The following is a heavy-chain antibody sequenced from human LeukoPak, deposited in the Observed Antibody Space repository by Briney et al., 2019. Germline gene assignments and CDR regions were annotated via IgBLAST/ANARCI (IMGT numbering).Heavy chain of an antibody. Sequence: SETLSLTCTVSGGSISSSSYYWGWIRQPPGKGLEWIGSIYYSGSTYYNPSLKSRVTISVDTSKNQFYLKLTSVTAADTAVYYCARAGSSTSCPVNWGQGTMVTVSS. J-gene: IGHJ3*01. CDR2: IYYSGST. CDR1: GGSISSSSYY. V-gene: IGHV4-39*07. CDR3: ARAGSSTSCPVN. D-gene: IGHD2-2*01.